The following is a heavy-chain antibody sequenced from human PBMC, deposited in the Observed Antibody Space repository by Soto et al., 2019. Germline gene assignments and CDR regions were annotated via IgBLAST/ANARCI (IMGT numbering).Heavy chain of an antibody. CDR2: INSEGSST. Sequence: EVRLVESGGGVAHPGGSLRLSCAAAGFNFGSFWMHWVRQVPGKGLEWVAHINSEGSSTTYADSVKGRFTISRDNVKYTVSLQMNSLRAEGTAVYFCASTHGASWFEKWGQGTLVSVSS. J-gene: IGHJ5*02. D-gene: IGHD4-17*01. CDR1: GFNFGSFW. V-gene: IGHV3-74*03. CDR3: ASTHGASWFEK.